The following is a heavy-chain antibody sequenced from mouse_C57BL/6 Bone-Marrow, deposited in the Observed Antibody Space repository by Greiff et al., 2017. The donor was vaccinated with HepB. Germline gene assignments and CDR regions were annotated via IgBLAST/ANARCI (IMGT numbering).Heavy chain of an antibody. CDR1: GFTFSDYG. J-gene: IGHJ3*01. V-gene: IGHV5-17*01. CDR3: ARPAR. CDR2: ISSGSSTI. Sequence: EVHLVESGGGLVKPGGSLKLSCAASGFTFSDYGMHWVRQAPEKGLEWVAYISSGSSTIYYADTVKGRFTISRGNAKNTLFLQMTSLRSEDTAMYYCARPARWGQGTLVTVSA.